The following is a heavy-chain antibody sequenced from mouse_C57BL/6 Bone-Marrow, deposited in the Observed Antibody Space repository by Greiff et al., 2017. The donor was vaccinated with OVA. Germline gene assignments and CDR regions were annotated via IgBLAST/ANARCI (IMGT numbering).Heavy chain of an antibody. CDR3: ARVPYSSWYCDV. D-gene: IGHD1-1*01. CDR2: INYDGSST. CDR1: GFTFSDYY. Sequence: EVKLVESEGGLVQPGSSMKLSCTASGFTFSDYYMAWVRQVPEKGLEWVANINYDGSSTYYLDSLKSRFIISRDNAKNILYLQMSSLKSEDTATYYCARVPYSSWYCDVWGTGTTVTVSS. V-gene: IGHV5-16*01. J-gene: IGHJ1*03.